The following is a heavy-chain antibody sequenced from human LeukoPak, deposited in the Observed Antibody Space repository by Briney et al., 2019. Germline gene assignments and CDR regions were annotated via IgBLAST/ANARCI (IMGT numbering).Heavy chain of an antibody. V-gene: IGHV4-39*07. Sequence: SETLSLTCTVSGGSISSSSYYWGWIRQPPGKGLEWIGGIYHSGTTFYNPSLKSRLTTSVDTSKNQFSLKLSSVTAADTAVYYCARVQQQLATDAFDIWGQGTMVTVSS. D-gene: IGHD6-13*01. CDR2: IYHSGTT. J-gene: IGHJ3*02. CDR1: GGSISSSSYY. CDR3: ARVQQQLATDAFDI.